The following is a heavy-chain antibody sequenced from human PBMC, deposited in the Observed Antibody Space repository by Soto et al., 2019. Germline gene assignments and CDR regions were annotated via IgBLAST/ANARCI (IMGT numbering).Heavy chain of an antibody. CDR2: IKSKTDGGTT. CDR1: GFTFSNAW. Sequence: GGSLRLSCAASGFTFSNAWMNWVRQAPGKGLEWVGRIKSKTDGGTTDYAAPVKGRFTISRDDSKNTLYLQMNSLKTEDTAVYYCTTVPHCSSTSCYADYYYYGMEVWGQGTTVTVSS. D-gene: IGHD2-2*01. J-gene: IGHJ6*02. CDR3: TTVPHCSSTSCYADYYYYGMEV. V-gene: IGHV3-15*07.